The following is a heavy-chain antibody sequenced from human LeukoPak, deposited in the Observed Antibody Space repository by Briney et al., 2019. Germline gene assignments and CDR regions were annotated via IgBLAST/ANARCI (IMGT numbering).Heavy chain of an antibody. V-gene: IGHV3-23*01. CDR1: GFTFSSYA. J-gene: IGHJ3*02. CDR3: GKYLQPSGLPYALDT. Sequence: GGSLRLSCSASGFTFSSYAMGWVRQGPVRGLEWVASISGSSHITTYADSLKGRFTISRDNSKTTLYLQIDSLGDDDTALYYCGKYLQPSGLPYALDTWGQGTMVTVSS. D-gene: IGHD3-16*01. CDR2: ISGSSHIT.